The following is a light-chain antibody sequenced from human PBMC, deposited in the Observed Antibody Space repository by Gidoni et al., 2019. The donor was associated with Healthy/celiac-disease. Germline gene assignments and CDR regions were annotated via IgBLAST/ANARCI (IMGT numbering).Light chain of an antibody. CDR1: QSISSY. Sequence: DIHMTQSPSSLSASVGDRVTITCRASQSISSYLNWYQQKPGKAPKLLIYAASSLQSGVPSRFCGSGSGTDFTLTISSLQPEDFATYYCQQSYSTPRTFGQGTKVEIK. CDR3: QQSYSTPRT. V-gene: IGKV1-39*01. J-gene: IGKJ1*01. CDR2: AAS.